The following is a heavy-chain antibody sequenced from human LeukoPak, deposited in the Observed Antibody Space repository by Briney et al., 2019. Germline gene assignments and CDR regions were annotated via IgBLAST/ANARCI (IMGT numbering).Heavy chain of an antibody. CDR2: VYYSGST. CDR3: ARDGNSGAFDI. CDR1: GGSISSSRYY. V-gene: IGHV4-39*07. D-gene: IGHD3-10*01. J-gene: IGHJ3*02. Sequence: SETLSLTCTVSGGSISSSRYYWGWIRQPPGKGLEWIGSVYYSGSTFYNPSLKSRVTISVDTSKNQFSLKLSSVTAADAAVYYCARDGNSGAFDIWGQGTMVTVSS.